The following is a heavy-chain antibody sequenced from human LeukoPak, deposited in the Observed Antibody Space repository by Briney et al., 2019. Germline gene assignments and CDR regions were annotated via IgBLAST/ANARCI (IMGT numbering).Heavy chain of an antibody. CDR3: ARRRVLSVARALDY. Sequence: GGSLRLSCAATGFTFSSFTMNWVRQAPGKGLEWVSSISGTTDTIYYADSVKGRFTISRNNANNSMSLQMNSLRPEDTAVYFCARRRVLSVARALDYWGQGTLVTVSS. V-gene: IGHV3-48*04. CDR2: ISGTTDTI. J-gene: IGHJ4*02. D-gene: IGHD4/OR15-4a*01. CDR1: GFTFSSFT.